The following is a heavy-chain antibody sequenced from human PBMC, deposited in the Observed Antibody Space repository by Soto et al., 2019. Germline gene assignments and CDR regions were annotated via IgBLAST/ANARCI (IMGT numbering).Heavy chain of an antibody. CDR1: GYTFTTYG. CDR2: INAGNGNT. D-gene: IGHD3-10*01. Sequence: ASVKVSCKASGYTFTTYGISWVLQAPGQRLEWMGWINAGNGNTKYSQKFQGRVTITRDTSASTAYMELSSLRSEDTAVYYCASSRITMVPYGMDVRGQGTTVTVSS. CDR3: ASSRITMVPYGMDV. V-gene: IGHV1-3*01. J-gene: IGHJ6*02.